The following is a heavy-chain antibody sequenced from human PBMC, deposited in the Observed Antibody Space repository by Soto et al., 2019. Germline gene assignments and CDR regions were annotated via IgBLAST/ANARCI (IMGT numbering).Heavy chain of an antibody. Sequence: GGSLRLSCVASGFTFSDFGMHWVRQVPGKGLEWLAVISEDAETDFHADSVKGRFTVSRDNFKGTLYLQMNSLTKDDSAVYFCAKGRYSDAFDIWGQGTMVTVS. J-gene: IGHJ3*02. CDR3: AKGRYSDAFDI. CDR2: ISEDAETD. D-gene: IGHD2-15*01. V-gene: IGHV3-30*18. CDR1: GFTFSDFG.